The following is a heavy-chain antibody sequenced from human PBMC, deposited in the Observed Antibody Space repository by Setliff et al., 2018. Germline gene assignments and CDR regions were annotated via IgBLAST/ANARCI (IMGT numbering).Heavy chain of an antibody. CDR1: GYTFTSYG. Sequence: ASVKVSCKASGYTFTSYGISWVRQAPGQGLEWMGWISAYNGNTNYAQKFQGRVTMTTDTSTRTAYMEVTSLRSDDTAVYYCARADYVWGSYRQYYFDYWGQGTLVTVSS. CDR3: ARADYVWGSYRQYYFDY. CDR2: ISAYNGNT. V-gene: IGHV1-18*01. J-gene: IGHJ4*02. D-gene: IGHD3-16*02.